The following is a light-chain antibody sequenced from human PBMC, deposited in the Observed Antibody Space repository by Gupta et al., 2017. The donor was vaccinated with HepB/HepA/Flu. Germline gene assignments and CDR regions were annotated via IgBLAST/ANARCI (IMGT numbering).Light chain of an antibody. CDR3: QQYGSSPPWT. V-gene: IGKV3-20*01. Sequence: EIVLTQSPGTLSLSPGERATLSCRASQSVSSSYLAWYQQKPGQAPRLLIYGASSRATGIPDRFSGSGSGTDFTLTISRLEPEDFAMYYCQQYGSSPPWTFGQGTKVGIK. J-gene: IGKJ1*01. CDR1: QSVSSSY. CDR2: GAS.